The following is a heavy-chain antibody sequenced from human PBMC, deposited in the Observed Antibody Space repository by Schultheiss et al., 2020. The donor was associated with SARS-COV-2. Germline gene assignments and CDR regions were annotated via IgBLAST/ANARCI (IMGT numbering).Heavy chain of an antibody. J-gene: IGHJ4*02. Sequence: GGSLRLSCKGSGYSFINYWIGWVRQMPGKGLEWMGIIHPGDSDTRYSPSFQGQVTISADKSISTAYLQWISLKASDTAMYYCARRSDILTGYYSLDYWGQGTLVTVSS. CDR1: GYSFINYW. D-gene: IGHD3-9*01. CDR3: ARRSDILTGYYSLDY. V-gene: IGHV5-51*01. CDR2: IHPGDSDT.